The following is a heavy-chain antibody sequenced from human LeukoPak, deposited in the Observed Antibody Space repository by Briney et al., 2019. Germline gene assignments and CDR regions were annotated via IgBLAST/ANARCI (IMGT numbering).Heavy chain of an antibody. CDR3: ARGRPAYGSGSYYFDY. V-gene: IGHV4-34*01. CDR1: GDSISSYY. D-gene: IGHD3-10*01. Sequence: SETLSLTCTVSGDSISSYYWSWIRQPPGKGLEWIGEINHSGSTNYNPSLKSRVTISVDTSKNQFSLKLSSVTAADTAVYYCARGRPAYGSGSYYFDYWGQGTLVTVSS. J-gene: IGHJ4*02. CDR2: INHSGST.